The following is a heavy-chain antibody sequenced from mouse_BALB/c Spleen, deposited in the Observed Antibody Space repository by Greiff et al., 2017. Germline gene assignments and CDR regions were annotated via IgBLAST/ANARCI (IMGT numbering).Heavy chain of an antibody. Sequence: VQLQQSGPELVKPGASVKIPCKASGYTFTDYNMDWVKQSHGKSLEWIGDINPNNGGTIYNQKFKGKATLTADKSSSTAYMELRSLTSEDSAVYYCTRVEMRTTDHFDVWGAGTTVTVSS. CDR1: GYTFTDYN. D-gene: IGHD1-1*01. CDR2: INPNNGGT. J-gene: IGHJ1*01. CDR3: TRVEMRTTDHFDV. V-gene: IGHV1-18*01.